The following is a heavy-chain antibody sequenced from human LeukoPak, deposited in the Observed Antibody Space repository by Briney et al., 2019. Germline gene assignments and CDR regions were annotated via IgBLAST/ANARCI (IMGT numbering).Heavy chain of an antibody. D-gene: IGHD1-20*01. CDR3: ARQGYHWNDNNLYYFDY. CDR2: MYHSGST. J-gene: IGHJ4*02. CDR1: GYSIYSAYY. V-gene: IGHV4-38-2*01. Sequence: SETLSLTCAVSGYSIYSAYYWGWIRQPPGKGLEWIGSMYHSGSTWYSPSLKSRISISIDTSKSQFSLKLRSVTAADTAIYYCARQGYHWNDNNLYYFDYWGQGTLVTVSS.